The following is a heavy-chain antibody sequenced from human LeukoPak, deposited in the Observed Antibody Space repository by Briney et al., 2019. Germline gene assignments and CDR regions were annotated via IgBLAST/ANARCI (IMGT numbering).Heavy chain of an antibody. CDR2: IYYSGST. Sequence: KASETLSLTCGVSGGSITNTNYWTWVRQPPGKGLEWIGSIYYSGSTYYNPSLKSRVTISVDTSKNQFSLKLSSVTAADTAVYYCARHRRHYYDSSGSQRANWFDPWGQGTLVTVSS. CDR3: ARHRRHYYDSSGSQRANWFDP. J-gene: IGHJ5*02. D-gene: IGHD3-22*01. V-gene: IGHV4-39*01. CDR1: GGSITNTNY.